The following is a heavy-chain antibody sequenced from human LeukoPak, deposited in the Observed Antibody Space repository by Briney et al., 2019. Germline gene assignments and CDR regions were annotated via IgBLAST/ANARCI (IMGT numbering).Heavy chain of an antibody. Sequence: WVSLTLSCAASGFTCSSNYRIRLRQAPGKGLEWGSVIYSGGSTYYSDSVRGRFTISRDNSKNTLYLQMTRLRAEDTAVYYCARDHTPSTYYDFWTGSGYNWFDPWGQGTLVTVSS. CDR3: ARDHTPSTYYDFWTGSGYNWFDP. J-gene: IGHJ5*02. CDR1: GFTCSSNY. D-gene: IGHD3-3*01. CDR2: IYSGGST. V-gene: IGHV3-66*01.